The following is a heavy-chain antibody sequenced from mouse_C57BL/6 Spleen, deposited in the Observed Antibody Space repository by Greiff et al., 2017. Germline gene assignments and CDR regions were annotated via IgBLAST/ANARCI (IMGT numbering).Heavy chain of an antibody. CDR2: IDPENGDT. CDR3: TTGDYDGDYYAIDY. D-gene: IGHD2-4*01. CDR1: GFNIKDDY. J-gene: IGHJ4*01. Sequence: VQLKESGAELVRPGASVKLSCTASGFNIKDDYMHWVKQRPEQGLEWIGWIDPENGDTEYASKFQGKATITADTSSNTAYLQLSSLTSEDTAVYYCTTGDYDGDYYAIDYWGQGTSVTVSS. V-gene: IGHV14-4*01.